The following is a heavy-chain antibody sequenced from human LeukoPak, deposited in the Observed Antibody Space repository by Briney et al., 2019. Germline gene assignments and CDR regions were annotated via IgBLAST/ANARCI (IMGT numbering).Heavy chain of an antibody. CDR1: GFTFSSYA. Sequence: GGSLRLSCAGSGFTFSSYAMSWVRQAPGKGLEWVSAISDGGDYTYYADSVKGRFTISRDNSKNTLYLHVNSLRAEDTAVYYCAKDTSIGKYCTSGVCSPFDYWGQGTLVTVSS. CDR2: ISDGGDYT. CDR3: AKDTSIGKYCTSGVCSPFDY. J-gene: IGHJ4*02. V-gene: IGHV3-23*01. D-gene: IGHD2-8*01.